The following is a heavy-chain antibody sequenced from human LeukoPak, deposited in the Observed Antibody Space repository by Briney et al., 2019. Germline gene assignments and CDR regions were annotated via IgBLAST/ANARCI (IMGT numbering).Heavy chain of an antibody. CDR2: IKSNSDGGTT. V-gene: IGHV3-15*07. CDR3: LWWDY. CDR1: GGSIDSYY. Sequence: ETLSLTCTVSGGSIDSYYWNWIRQPPGKGLEWVGRIKSNSDGGTTDYAASVKGRFTISRDDSKNTVYLQMNSLKTEDTAVYYCLWWDYWGQGTLVTVSS. D-gene: IGHD2-21*01. J-gene: IGHJ4*02.